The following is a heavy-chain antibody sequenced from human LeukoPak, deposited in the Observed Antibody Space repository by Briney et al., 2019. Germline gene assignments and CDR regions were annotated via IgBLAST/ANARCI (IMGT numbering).Heavy chain of an antibody. CDR2: ISWNSGTI. D-gene: IGHD2-15*01. CDR1: GFTFNNYA. Sequence: GRSLRLSCAALGFTFNNYAIHWVRQAPGKGLEWVSGISWNSGTIGYADSVKGRFTISRGNAKNSLYLQMNSLRAEDTALYYCAKAFGSYFYYYGMDVWGQGTTVTVSS. J-gene: IGHJ6*02. V-gene: IGHV3-9*01. CDR3: AKAFGSYFYYYGMDV.